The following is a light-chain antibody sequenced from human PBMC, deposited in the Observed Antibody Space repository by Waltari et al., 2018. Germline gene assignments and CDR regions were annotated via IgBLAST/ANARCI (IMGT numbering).Light chain of an antibody. CDR2: QDN. CDR1: KLGNKY. CDR3: QAWDSSTVV. V-gene: IGLV3-1*01. J-gene: IGLJ2*01. Sequence: SYELTQPPSVSVSPGQTASITCSGDKLGNKYACWYQQKPGQSPVLVIYQDNKRPSGIPDRVSGSNSGNTATLTISGTQAMDEADYYCQAWDSSTVVFGGGTKLTVL.